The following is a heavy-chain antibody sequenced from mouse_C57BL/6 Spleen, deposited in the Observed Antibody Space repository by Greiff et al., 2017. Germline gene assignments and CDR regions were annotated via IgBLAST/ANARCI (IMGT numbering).Heavy chain of an antibody. CDR3: ARGYADY. V-gene: IGHV1-82*01. D-gene: IGHD2-14*01. CDR2: IYPGDGDT. CDR1: GYAFSSSW. Sequence: QVQLQQSGPELVKPGASVKISCKASGYAFSSSWMNWVKQRPGKGLEWIGRIYPGDGDTNYNGKFKGKATLTADKSSSTAYMQLSSLTSEDSAVYFCARGYADYWGQGTTLTVSS. J-gene: IGHJ2*01.